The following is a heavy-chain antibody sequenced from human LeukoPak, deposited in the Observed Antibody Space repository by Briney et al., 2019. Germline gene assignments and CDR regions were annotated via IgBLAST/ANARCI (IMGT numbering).Heavy chain of an antibody. V-gene: IGHV5-51*01. J-gene: IGHJ4*02. CDR3: ARRGSSRLTGELAFVY. CDR1: GYRFSSYW. D-gene: IGHD6-19*01. CDR2: IYPGGSHT. Sequence: GESLKTSCKGSGYRFSSYWIGWVRQTPGKGLEGMGIIYPGGSHTRYSPSFQGQVTISADKSISTAYLQWSSLKASGTGMCYCARRGSSRLTGELAFVYWGEGTLVTVSS.